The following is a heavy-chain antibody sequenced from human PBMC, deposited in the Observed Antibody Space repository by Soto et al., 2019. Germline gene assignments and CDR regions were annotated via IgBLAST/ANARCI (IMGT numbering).Heavy chain of an antibody. J-gene: IGHJ6*02. CDR1: GFTCSSYG. D-gene: IGHD6-6*01. Sequence: SLRLSCAASGFTCSSYGMHWVRQAPGKGLEWVAVISYDGSNKYYADSVKGRFTISRDNSKNTLYLQMNSLRAEDTAVYYCAKDRSSYYYYYGMDVWGQGTTVTVSS. CDR2: ISYDGSNK. CDR3: AKDRSSYYYYYGMDV. V-gene: IGHV3-30*18.